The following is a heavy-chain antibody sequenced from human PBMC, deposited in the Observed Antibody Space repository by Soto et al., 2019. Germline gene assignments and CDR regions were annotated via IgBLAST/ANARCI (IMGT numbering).Heavy chain of an antibody. CDR2: ISGSGGST. V-gene: IGHV3-23*01. D-gene: IGHD6-13*01. Sequence: LRLSCAASGFTFSSYAMSWVRQAPGKGLEWVSAISGSGGSTYYADSVKGRFTISRDNSKNTLYLQMNSLRAEDTAVYYCAKELRHRIAAAGPLDYWGQGTLVTVS. J-gene: IGHJ4*02. CDR3: AKELRHRIAAAGPLDY. CDR1: GFTFSSYA.